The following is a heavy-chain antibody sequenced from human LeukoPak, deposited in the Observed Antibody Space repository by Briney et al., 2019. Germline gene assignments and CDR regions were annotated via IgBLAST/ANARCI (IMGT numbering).Heavy chain of an antibody. CDR1: GYTFTSNY. CDR2: ISPSGGST. D-gene: IGHD5-18*01. Sequence: ASVKVSCKAFGYTFTSNYMHWVRQAPGQGPEWMGVISPSGGSTTYAQKFQGRVTLTRDMSTSTVYMELSSLRSEDTAVYYCARGSSSGSYGYGLDHVWDYWGQGTLVAVSS. CDR3: ARGSSSGSYGYGLDHVWDY. J-gene: IGHJ4*02. V-gene: IGHV1-46*01.